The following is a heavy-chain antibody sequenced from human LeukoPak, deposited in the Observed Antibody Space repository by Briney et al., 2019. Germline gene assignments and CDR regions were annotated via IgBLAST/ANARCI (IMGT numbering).Heavy chain of an antibody. CDR1: GFTFSSFW. D-gene: IGHD3-10*01. Sequence: GGSLRLSCADSGFTFSSFWMSWVRQAPGKGPEWVATIKRDGSEKHYVDSVKGRFTISRDNAEKSLYLQMNSLRAEDTAVYYCARARDYGSGKVNAFDIWGQGTMVTVSS. CDR3: ARARDYGSGKVNAFDI. J-gene: IGHJ3*02. V-gene: IGHV3-7*05. CDR2: IKRDGSEK.